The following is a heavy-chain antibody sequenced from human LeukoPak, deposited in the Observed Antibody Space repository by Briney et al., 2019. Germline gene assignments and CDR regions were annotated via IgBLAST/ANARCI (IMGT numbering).Heavy chain of an antibody. CDR3: TRKPGNYGDSAFDY. CDR2: IWYDGSNK. CDR1: GFTFSSYG. J-gene: IGHJ4*02. Sequence: PGGSLRLSCAASGFTFSSYGMHWVRQAPGKGLEWVAVIWYDGSNKYYADSVKGRFTISRDNSKNTLYLQMNSLRAEDTAVYYCTRKPGNYGDSAFDYWGQGPLVTVSS. D-gene: IGHD4-17*01. V-gene: IGHV3-33*01.